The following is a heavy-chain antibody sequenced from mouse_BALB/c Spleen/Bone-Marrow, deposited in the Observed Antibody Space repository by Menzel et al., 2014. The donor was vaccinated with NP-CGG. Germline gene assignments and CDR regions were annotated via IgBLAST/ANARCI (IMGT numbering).Heavy chain of an antibody. D-gene: IGHD2-10*02. CDR1: GFTFSSFG. CDR2: ISSGSSTI. V-gene: IGHV5-17*02. Sequence: EVHLVESGGGLVQPGGSRKLSCAASGFTFSSFGMHWVRQAPEKGLEWVAYISSGSSTIYYADTVKGRFTISRDNPKNPLFLQMTSLRSEDTAMYYCARGVWYHAMDYWGQGTSVTVSS. CDR3: ARGVWYHAMDY. J-gene: IGHJ4*01.